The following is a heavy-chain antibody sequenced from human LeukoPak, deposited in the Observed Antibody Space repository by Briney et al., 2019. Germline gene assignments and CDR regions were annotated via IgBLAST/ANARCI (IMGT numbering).Heavy chain of an antibody. CDR1: GDSIAGHY. J-gene: IGHJ3*02. CDR2: ISHIGST. Sequence: SETLSLTCSVSGDSIAGHYLTWIRQPPGNGLEWIGYISHIGSTNYNPSLKSRVTISVDTSKNQFSLKLTSVTAADTALYYCARDRISINALDMWGQGTMVTVSS. V-gene: IGHV4-59*11. CDR3: ARDRISINALDM. D-gene: IGHD2-21*01.